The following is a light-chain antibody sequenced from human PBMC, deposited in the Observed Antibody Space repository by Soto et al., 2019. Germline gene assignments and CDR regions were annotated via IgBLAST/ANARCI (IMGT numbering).Light chain of an antibody. CDR1: QSVSSY. CDR2: DAS. V-gene: IGKV3-11*01. CDR3: QQRSNWLT. J-gene: IGKJ4*01. Sequence: EIVLTQSPVTLSLSPGERATLSCRASQSVSSYLAWYQQKPGQAPRLLIYDASNRATGIPARFSGGGSGTDFTLTISSLEPEDFAVYYCQQRSNWLTFGGGTKVEIK.